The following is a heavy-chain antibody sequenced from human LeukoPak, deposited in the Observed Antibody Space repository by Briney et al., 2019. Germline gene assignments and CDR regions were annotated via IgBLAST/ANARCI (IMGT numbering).Heavy chain of an antibody. Sequence: SETLSLTCTVSGGSISSSSYYWGWIRQPPGKGLEWIGSIYYSGSTYYNPSLKSRVTISVDTSKNQFSLKLSTVTAADTAVYYCARRSRLYTVVTPPSIMDVWGKGTTVTISS. J-gene: IGHJ6*04. V-gene: IGHV4-39*01. CDR3: ARRSRLYTVVTPPSIMDV. CDR2: IYYSGST. D-gene: IGHD4-23*01. CDR1: GGSISSSSYY.